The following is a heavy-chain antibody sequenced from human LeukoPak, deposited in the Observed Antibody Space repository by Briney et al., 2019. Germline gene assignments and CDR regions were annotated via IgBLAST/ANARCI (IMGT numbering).Heavy chain of an antibody. D-gene: IGHD3-22*01. Sequence: GGSLRLSCAASGFTFSSYWMHWVRQAPGKGLVWVSRINSDGSSTSYADSVKGRFTISRDNAKNTLYPQMNSLRAEDTAVYYCARRIGPYDSSGYYPYYFDYWGQGTLVTVSS. V-gene: IGHV3-74*01. CDR2: INSDGSST. CDR1: GFTFSSYW. CDR3: ARRIGPYDSSGYYPYYFDY. J-gene: IGHJ4*02.